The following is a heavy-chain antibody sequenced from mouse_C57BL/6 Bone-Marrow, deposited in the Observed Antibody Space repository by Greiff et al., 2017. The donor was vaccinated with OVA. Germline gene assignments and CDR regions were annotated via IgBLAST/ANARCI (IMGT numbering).Heavy chain of an antibody. CDR2: LDPNSGGT. D-gene: IGHD2-2*01. Sequence: QVQLQQPGAELVKPGASVKLSCKASGYTFTSYWMHWVKQRPGRGLEWIGRLDPNSGGTTYNEKFKSKATLTVDKPSSTAYMQLSSLTSEDSAVDYCARPGLRGFAYWGQGTLVTVSA. CDR1: GYTFTSYW. J-gene: IGHJ3*01. V-gene: IGHV1-72*01. CDR3: ARPGLRGFAY.